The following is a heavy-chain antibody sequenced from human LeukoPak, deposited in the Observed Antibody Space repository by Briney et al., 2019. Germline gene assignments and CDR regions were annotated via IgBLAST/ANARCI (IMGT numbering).Heavy chain of an antibody. CDR3: ARDHRYYDILTGSPRGGGAFDI. D-gene: IGHD3-9*01. J-gene: IGHJ3*02. CDR1: GDSISSTNYY. Sequence: PSETLSLTCTVSGDSISSTNYYWGWIRQPPGKGLEWIGSIYYSGRTYYNPSLKSRVTISVDTSKNQFSLKLSSVTAADTAVYYCARDHRYYDILTGSPRGGGAFDIWGQGTMVTVSS. CDR2: IYYSGRT. V-gene: IGHV4-39*07.